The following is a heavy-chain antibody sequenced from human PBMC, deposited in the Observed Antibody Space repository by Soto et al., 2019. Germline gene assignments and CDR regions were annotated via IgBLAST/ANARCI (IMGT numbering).Heavy chain of an antibody. CDR1: GYTFTSYG. CDR2: ISAYNGNT. Sequence: EASVKVSCKASGYTFTSYGISWVRQAPGQGLEWMGWISAYNGNTNYAQKLQGRVTMTTDTSTSTAYMELRSLRSDDTAVYYCALLTLVGDSREHLYGMDVCGQGTTATVS. V-gene: IGHV1-18*04. J-gene: IGHJ6*02. CDR3: ALLTLVGDSREHLYGMDV. D-gene: IGHD1-26*01.